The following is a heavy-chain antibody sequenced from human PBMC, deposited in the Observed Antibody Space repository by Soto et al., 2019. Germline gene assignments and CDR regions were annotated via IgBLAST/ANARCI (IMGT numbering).Heavy chain of an antibody. V-gene: IGHV4-34*01. CDR3: ARTLRSGYSGYVYGYYYGMDV. CDR1: GGSFSGYY. J-gene: IGHJ6*02. CDR2: INHSGST. Sequence: SETLSLTCAVYGGSFSGYYWSWIRQPPGKGLEWIGEINHSGSTNYNPSLKSRVTISVDTSKNQFSLKLSSVTAADTAVYYCARTLRSGYSGYVYGYYYGMDVWGQGTTVTVSS. D-gene: IGHD5-12*01.